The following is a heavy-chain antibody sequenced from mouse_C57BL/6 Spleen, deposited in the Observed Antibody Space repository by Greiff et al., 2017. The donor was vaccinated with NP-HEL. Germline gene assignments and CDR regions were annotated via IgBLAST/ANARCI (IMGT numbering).Heavy chain of an antibody. CDR3: TEEEYDYDGLPWFAY. D-gene: IGHD2-4*01. CDR1: GFTFSNYW. V-gene: IGHV6-3*01. J-gene: IGHJ3*01. Sequence: EVQLQESGGGLVQPGGSMKLSCVASGFTFSNYWMNWVRQSPEKGLEWVAQIRLKSDNYATHYAESVKGRFTISRDDSKSSVYLQMNNLRAEDTGIYYCTEEEYDYDGLPWFAYWGQGTLVTVSA. CDR2: IRLKSDNYAT.